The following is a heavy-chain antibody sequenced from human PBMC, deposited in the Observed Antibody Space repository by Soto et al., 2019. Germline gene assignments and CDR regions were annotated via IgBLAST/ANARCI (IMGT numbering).Heavy chain of an antibody. J-gene: IGHJ4*02. CDR2: ISSSSSTI. D-gene: IGHD3-9*01. V-gene: IGHV3-48*01. CDR3: ASSWHPYYDILTGYPYYFDY. Sequence: PGGSLRLSCAASGFTFSSYSMNWVRQAPGKGLEWVSYISSSSSTIYYADSVKGRFTISRDNAKNSLYLQMNSLRAEDTAVYYCASSWHPYYDILTGYPYYFDYWGQGTLVTVS. CDR1: GFTFSSYS.